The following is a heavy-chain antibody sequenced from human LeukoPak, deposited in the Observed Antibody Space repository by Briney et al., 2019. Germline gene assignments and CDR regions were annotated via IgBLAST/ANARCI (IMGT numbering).Heavy chain of an antibody. D-gene: IGHD3-10*01. V-gene: IGHV4-59*01. J-gene: IGHJ6*03. CDR1: GGSISSYY. CDR2: IYYSGYT. Sequence: PSETLSLTCTVPGGSISSYYWSWIRQPPGKGLEWIGYIYYSGYTNYNPSLKSRVTISVDTSKYQFSLKLSSVTAADTAVYYCARTTMVRGTYYMDVWGKGTTVTISS. CDR3: ARTTMVRGTYYMDV.